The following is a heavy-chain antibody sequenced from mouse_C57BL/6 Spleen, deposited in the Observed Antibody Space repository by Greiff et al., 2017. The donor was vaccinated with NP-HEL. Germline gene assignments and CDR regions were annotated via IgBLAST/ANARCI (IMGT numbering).Heavy chain of an antibody. V-gene: IGHV1-26*01. D-gene: IGHD3-2*02. Sequence: EVQLQQSGPELVKPGASVKISCKASGYTFTDYYMNWVKQSHGKSLEWIGDINPNNGGTSSHQKYKGKATLTGDKSSSTVYMELRSLTAEDSAVYYSARGGTAQATWLAYWGQGTLVTVSA. J-gene: IGHJ3*01. CDR2: INPNNGGT. CDR1: GYTFTDYY. CDR3: ARGGTAQATWLAY.